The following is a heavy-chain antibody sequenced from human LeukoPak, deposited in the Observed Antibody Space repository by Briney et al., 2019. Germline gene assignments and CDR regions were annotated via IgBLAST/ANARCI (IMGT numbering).Heavy chain of an antibody. CDR3: TTGGTGYYYVINY. Sequence: ASMKVSCKVSGYSLTELSIYWVRQAPGKGLDWVGGFDPEEDETIYAQKFQGRLIMTEDTSTDTAYMELSSLRSEDTAVYYCTTGGTGYYYVINYWGQGTLVTVSS. J-gene: IGHJ4*02. CDR1: GYSLTELS. V-gene: IGHV1-24*01. D-gene: IGHD3-22*01. CDR2: FDPEEDET.